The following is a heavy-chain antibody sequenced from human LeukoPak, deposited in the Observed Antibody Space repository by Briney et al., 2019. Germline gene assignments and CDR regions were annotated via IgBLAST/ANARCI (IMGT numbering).Heavy chain of an antibody. CDR1: GLTFTTAW. CDR2: IKETTYGGTT. J-gene: IGHJ4*02. CDR3: STDGNY. D-gene: IGHD1-14*01. V-gene: IGHV3-15*01. Sequence: GGSLRLSCLGSGLTFTTAWMSWVRQAPGKGLEWVGRIKETTYGGTTYYAAPVRGRFTISRDDSKNTLYLQMDNLRVEDTGVYFCSTDGNYWGQGTLVVVSS.